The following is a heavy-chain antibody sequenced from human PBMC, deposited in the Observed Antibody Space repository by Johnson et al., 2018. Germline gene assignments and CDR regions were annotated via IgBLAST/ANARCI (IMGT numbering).Heavy chain of an antibody. CDR1: GGTFSSYA. J-gene: IGHJ6*02. CDR2: IIPIFGTA. V-gene: IGHV1-69*01. Sequence: QVQLVESGAEVKKPGSSVKVSCKASGGTFSSYAISWVRQAPGQGLEWMGGIIPIFGTANYAQKFQGRVTITADESTSTAYMEVSSLRSEDTAVYYWAREDGPCYYESIGYLYGMDVWGQGTTVTVSS. D-gene: IGHD3-22*01. CDR3: AREDGPCYYESIGYLYGMDV.